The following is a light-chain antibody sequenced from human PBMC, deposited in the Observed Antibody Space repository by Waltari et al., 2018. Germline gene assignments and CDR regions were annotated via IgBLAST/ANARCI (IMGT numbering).Light chain of an antibody. J-gene: IGKJ1*01. Sequence: DIQMTQSPSTLSASVGDRFTITCRASQSISNWLAWYQQKPGKAPKLLIYKASTLESGVPSRFSGSGSGTDFSLTISRLEPEDFAVYYCQKYVRLPATFGQGTKVEIK. V-gene: IGKV1-5*03. CDR3: QKYVRLPAT. CDR2: KAS. CDR1: QSISNW.